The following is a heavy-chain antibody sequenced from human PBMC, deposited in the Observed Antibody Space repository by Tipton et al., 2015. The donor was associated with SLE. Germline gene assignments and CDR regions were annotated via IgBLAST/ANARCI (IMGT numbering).Heavy chain of an antibody. CDR1: GGSISSHY. D-gene: IGHD4-17*01. CDR3: ARDTVTPWGAFDI. CDR2: IYYSGST. V-gene: IGHV4-59*11. Sequence: LRLSCTVSGGSISSHYWSWIRQPPGKGLEWIGYIYYSGSTNYNPSLKSRVTISVDTSKNQFSLKLSSVTAADTAVYYCARDTVTPWGAFDIWCQGTMVTVSS. J-gene: IGHJ3*02.